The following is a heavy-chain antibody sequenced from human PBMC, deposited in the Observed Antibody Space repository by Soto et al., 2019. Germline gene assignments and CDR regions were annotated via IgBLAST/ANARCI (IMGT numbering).Heavy chain of an antibody. Sequence: QVQLQESGPGLVKPSGTLSLTCAVSGVSVSSSNWWSWVRQPPGKGLEWIGEIYHSGSTNYNPSLKSRVTISRDKSNNQVSLKLSSVTAADTAIYYCARRYQQLYSLQYYNGMDVWAQGTTGTVSS. CDR2: IYHSGST. J-gene: IGHJ6*02. CDR1: GVSVSSSNW. D-gene: IGHD2-2*02. CDR3: ARRYQQLYSLQYYNGMDV. V-gene: IGHV4-4*02.